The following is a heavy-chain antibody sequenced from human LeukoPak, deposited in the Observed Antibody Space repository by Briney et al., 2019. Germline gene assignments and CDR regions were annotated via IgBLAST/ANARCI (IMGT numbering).Heavy chain of an antibody. D-gene: IGHD3-3*01. CDR1: GFIFSNYA. Sequence: SGGSLRLSCAASGFIFSNYAMSWVRQAPGKGLEWVSAIDSTGAYTWYADSVKGRFTISKDSSKTILYLQMNSLRAEDTAVYYCARDRTGAYYDFWSGYYTGVDYWGQGTLVTVSS. CDR2: IDSTGAYT. V-gene: IGHV3-23*01. CDR3: ARDRTGAYYDFWSGYYTGVDY. J-gene: IGHJ4*02.